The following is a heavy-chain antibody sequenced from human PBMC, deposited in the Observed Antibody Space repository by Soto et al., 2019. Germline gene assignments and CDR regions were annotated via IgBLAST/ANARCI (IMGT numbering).Heavy chain of an antibody. V-gene: IGHV3-21*01. CDR2: ISSSSSYI. Sequence: GGSLRLSCAASGFTFSSYSMNWVRQAPGKGLEWVSSISSSSSYIYYADSVKGRFTISRDNAKNSLYLQMNSLRAEDTAVYYCAREGWINSITMIVVPGPPSGYFDYWGQGTLVTVSS. D-gene: IGHD3-22*01. J-gene: IGHJ4*02. CDR1: GFTFSSYS. CDR3: AREGWINSITMIVVPGPPSGYFDY.